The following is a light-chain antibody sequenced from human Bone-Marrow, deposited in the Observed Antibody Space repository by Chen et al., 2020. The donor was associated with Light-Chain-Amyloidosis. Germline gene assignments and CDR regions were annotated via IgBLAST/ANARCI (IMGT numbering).Light chain of an antibody. J-gene: IGLJ3*02. V-gene: IGLV6-57*01. Sequence: NFMLTQPHSVSESPGKTVLISCTRSSCSIATNYVQWYQQRPGSSPTTVLYEDDQRPSGVPDRFSGSIDRSSNSASLTISGLKTEDEADYYCQSYQGSSQGVFGGGTKLTVL. CDR1: SCSIATNY. CDR2: EDD. CDR3: QSYQGSSQGV.